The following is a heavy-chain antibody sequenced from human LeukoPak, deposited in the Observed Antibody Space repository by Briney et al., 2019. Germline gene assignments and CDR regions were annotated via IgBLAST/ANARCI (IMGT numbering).Heavy chain of an antibody. J-gene: IGHJ6*02. D-gene: IGHD2-2*02. CDR2: IYTSGST. V-gene: IGHV4-4*07. CDR1: GGSISSYY. CDR3: ARDPGCSSTSCYSLTKYYYYGMDV. Sequence: SETLSLTCTVSGGSISSYYWSWIRQPAGKGLEWIGRIYTSGSTNYNPSLKSRVTMSVDTSKNQFSLKLSSVTAADTAVYYCARDPGCSSTSCYSLTKYYYYGMDVWGQGTTVTVSS.